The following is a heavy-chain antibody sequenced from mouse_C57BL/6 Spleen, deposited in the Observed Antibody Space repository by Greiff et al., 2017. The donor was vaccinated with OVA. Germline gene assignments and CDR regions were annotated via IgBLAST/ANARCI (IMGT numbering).Heavy chain of an antibody. CDR1: GYAFSSYW. Sequence: VQLQQSGAELVKPGASVKISCKASGYAFSSYWMNWVKQRPGKGLEWIGQIYPGDGDTNYNGKFKGQAPLTAAKSSSTAYMPLSSLTSEDSAVFVGARRGRSREYFDGWGKGTTVTVSS. J-gene: IGHJ1*03. CDR3: ARRGRSREYFDG. CDR2: IYPGDGDT. V-gene: IGHV1-80*01.